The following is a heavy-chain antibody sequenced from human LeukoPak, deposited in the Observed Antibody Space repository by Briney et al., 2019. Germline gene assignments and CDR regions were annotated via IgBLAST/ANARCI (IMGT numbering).Heavy chain of an antibody. Sequence: PGGSLRLPCAASGFTFSDHYMSWIRQAPGKGLEWVSYISSSSSTIYYADSVKGRFSISRNNAKNSLYLQMNSLRAEDTAVYYCARDGRIAAAAVFFDCWGQGALVTVSS. D-gene: IGHD6-13*01. CDR2: ISSSSSTI. J-gene: IGHJ4*02. V-gene: IGHV3-11*01. CDR3: ARDGRIAAAAVFFDC. CDR1: GFTFSDHY.